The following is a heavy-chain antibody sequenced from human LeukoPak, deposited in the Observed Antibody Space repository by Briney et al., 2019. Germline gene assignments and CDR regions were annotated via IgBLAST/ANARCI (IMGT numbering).Heavy chain of an antibody. CDR2: IFTSGIT. Sequence: SETLSLTCTVSGGSISIYYWNWIRQPAVKGLEWIGRIFTSGITNYNPSLKSRVTMSVDTSKNQFSLNLSSVIAADTAIYYCARETSGTYYNPLGYMDVWGKGTTVTVSS. CDR3: ARETSGTYYNPLGYMDV. D-gene: IGHD3-10*01. J-gene: IGHJ6*03. CDR1: GGSISIYY. V-gene: IGHV4-4*07.